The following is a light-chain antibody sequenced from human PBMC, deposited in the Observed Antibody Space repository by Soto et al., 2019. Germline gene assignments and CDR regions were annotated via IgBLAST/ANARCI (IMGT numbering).Light chain of an antibody. V-gene: IGKV3-20*01. CDR1: QSVSSSY. CDR3: QQYGSSPPYT. J-gene: IGKJ2*01. CDR2: GVS. Sequence: EIVLTQSPVTLSLSPGERATLSCRASQSVSSSYLAWYQQKVGQAPRLLMYGVSTRATGVPDRFSGSGSGTDFNLTISRLEPEDFAVYYCQQYGSSPPYTFGQGTKLEIK.